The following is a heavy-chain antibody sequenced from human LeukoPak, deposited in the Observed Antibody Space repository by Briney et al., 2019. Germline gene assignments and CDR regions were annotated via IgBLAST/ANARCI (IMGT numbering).Heavy chain of an antibody. J-gene: IGHJ4*02. CDR3: ARDPRSSGWYYFDY. D-gene: IGHD6-19*01. CDR1: GSTFDDYG. CDR2: INWNGGST. Sequence: GGSLRLSCAASGSTFDDYGMSWVRQAPGKGLEWVSGINWNGGSTGYADSVKGRFTISRDNAKNSLYLQMNSLRAGDTALYYCARDPRSSGWYYFDYWGQGTLVTVSS. V-gene: IGHV3-20*04.